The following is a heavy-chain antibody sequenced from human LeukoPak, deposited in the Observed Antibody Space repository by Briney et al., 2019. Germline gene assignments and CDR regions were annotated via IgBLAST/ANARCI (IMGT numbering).Heavy chain of an antibody. J-gene: IGHJ4*02. CDR1: GGSISSYY. Sequence: SETLSLTCTVSGGSISSYYWNWIRQPPGKGPEWIGCISDTGTTKYNPAFKSRVTISVDASKNQFFLKLTSVTAADTAVYFCATGYCGPFEKWGQGTLVSVSS. CDR2: ISDTGTT. V-gene: IGHV4-59*01. D-gene: IGHD3-9*01. CDR3: ATGYCGPFEK.